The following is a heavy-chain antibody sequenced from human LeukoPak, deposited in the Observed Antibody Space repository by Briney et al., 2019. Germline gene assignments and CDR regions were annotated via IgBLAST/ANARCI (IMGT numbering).Heavy chain of an antibody. D-gene: IGHD3-10*01. Sequence: SETLSLTCIVSGASISSDYWSWIRQPPGKRLEWIGYIFFSGSTNYNPSLKSRVTMSVDTSKNQFSLKVHSATAADTAVYYCARALGPYGSGSSYYFDYWGQGTLLTVSS. J-gene: IGHJ4*02. CDR2: IFFSGST. CDR3: ARALGPYGSGSSYYFDY. V-gene: IGHV4-59*01. CDR1: GASISSDY.